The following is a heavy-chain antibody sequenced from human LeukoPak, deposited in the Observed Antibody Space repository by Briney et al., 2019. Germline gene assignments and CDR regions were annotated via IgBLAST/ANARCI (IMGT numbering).Heavy chain of an antibody. CDR1: GFTFRPYD. Sequence: GGSLRLSCAALGFTFRPYDMHWVREVAGKRLEWVSVIATGGDPYYAGSVEGRFPLSREDAKNSLYLQMNSLRAGETAVYYYIRGGEGFDPWGQRALVTVSS. J-gene: IGHJ5*02. D-gene: IGHD7-27*01. V-gene: IGHV3-13*05. CDR2: IATGGDP. CDR3: IRGGEGFDP.